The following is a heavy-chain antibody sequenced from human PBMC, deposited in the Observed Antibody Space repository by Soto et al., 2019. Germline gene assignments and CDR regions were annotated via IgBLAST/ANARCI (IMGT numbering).Heavy chain of an antibody. D-gene: IGHD2-2*01. CDR3: AREGCSSTSCYVEWFDP. J-gene: IGHJ5*02. CDR2: IIPILGIA. V-gene: IGHV1-69*08. Sequence: QVQLVQSGAEVKKPGSSVKVSCKASGGTFSSYTISWVRQAPGQGLEWMGRIIPILGIANYAQKFQGRVTIPAEKPTSTAYMELSSLRYEDTAVYYWAREGCSSTSCYVEWFDPWGQGTLVTVSS. CDR1: GGTFSSYT.